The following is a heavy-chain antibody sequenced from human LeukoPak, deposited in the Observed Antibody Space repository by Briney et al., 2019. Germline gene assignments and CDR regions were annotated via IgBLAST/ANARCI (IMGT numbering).Heavy chain of an antibody. V-gene: IGHV3-7*01. CDR1: GFTFSSYW. CDR3: ARWATITVRNYNYKYMDV. CDR2: INQHGSER. D-gene: IGHD1-26*01. J-gene: IGHJ6*03. Sequence: QPGGSLRLSCAASGFTFSSYWMSWVRQAPGKGLEWVAKINQHGSERYYVDSVKGRFTISRDNAKNSLYLQMNSLRAEDTVVYYCARWATITVRNYNYKYMDVWGKGATVTVSS.